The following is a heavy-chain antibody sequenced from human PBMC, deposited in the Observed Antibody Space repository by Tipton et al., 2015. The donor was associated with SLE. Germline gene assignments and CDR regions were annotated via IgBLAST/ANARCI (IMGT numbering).Heavy chain of an antibody. J-gene: IGHJ4*02. CDR1: GGSISSSRYY. CDR3: ATSPLTV. Sequence: TLSLTCSVSGGSISSSRYYWNWIRQPAGKALEWIGRIYSTGSTNYNPSFQTRVTISIDTSKKHFSLKLSSVTAADTAVYYCATSPLTVWGQGTLVTVSS. V-gene: IGHV4-61*02. CDR2: IYSTGST.